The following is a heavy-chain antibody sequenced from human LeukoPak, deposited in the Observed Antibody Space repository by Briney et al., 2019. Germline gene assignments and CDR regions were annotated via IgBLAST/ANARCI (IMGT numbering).Heavy chain of an antibody. CDR2: ITRSGDNT. J-gene: IGHJ5*02. CDR3: VRGSSANYDT. Sequence: GASLRLSCAASGFTFSSCAMCWVRQAPGKGLQWVSSITRSGDNTYYADSVKGRFTISRDNTKNTLHLQVNSLRAEDTAVYYCVRGSSANYDTWGQGTLVTVSS. V-gene: IGHV3-23*01. CDR1: GFTFSSCA. D-gene: IGHD4/OR15-4a*01.